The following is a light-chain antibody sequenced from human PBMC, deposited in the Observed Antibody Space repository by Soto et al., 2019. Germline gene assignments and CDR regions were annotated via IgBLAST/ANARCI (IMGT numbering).Light chain of an antibody. CDR2: AAS. Sequence: DIQMTQSPSSLSPSVGDRVTITCRASQSISSYLNWYQKNPGKAPKLLIYAASSLQSGVPSRFSGSGSGTDFTLTISSLQPEDFATYYCQQSYSSPLTFGGGTKVEIK. CDR3: QQSYSSPLT. V-gene: IGKV1-39*01. CDR1: QSISSY. J-gene: IGKJ4*01.